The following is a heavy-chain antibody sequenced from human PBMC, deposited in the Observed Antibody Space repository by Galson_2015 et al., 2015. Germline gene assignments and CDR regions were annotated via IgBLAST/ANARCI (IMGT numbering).Heavy chain of an antibody. D-gene: IGHD1-20*01. CDR3: ARHGHNWNPQPFDY. V-gene: IGHV5-51*01. CDR2: IYSGDSDT. Sequence: QSGAEVKKPGESLQISCKGSGSSFSRSWIGWVRQMPGKGLEWMGIIYSGDSDTRYSPSFQGQVTISADKSLSTAYLQWSSLKASDTAMYYCARHGHNWNPQPFDYWGQGTLVTVSS. J-gene: IGHJ4*02. CDR1: GSSFSRSW.